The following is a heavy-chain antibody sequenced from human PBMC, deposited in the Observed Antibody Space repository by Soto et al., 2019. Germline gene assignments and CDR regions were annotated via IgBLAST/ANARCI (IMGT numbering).Heavy chain of an antibody. V-gene: IGHV3-33*03. CDR1: GFPFSDFG. Sequence: PGGSLRLSCAVSGFPFSDFGMHWVRQAPGKGLEWVALIWYHGGNEEYADSVKGRFSISRDNSKNTLYLQMDSLRAEDTAVYYCARRGCVKGVCYNSYDMWGQGTMVTVSS. CDR2: IWYHGGNE. J-gene: IGHJ3*02. CDR3: ARRGCVKGVCYNSYDM. D-gene: IGHD2-8*01.